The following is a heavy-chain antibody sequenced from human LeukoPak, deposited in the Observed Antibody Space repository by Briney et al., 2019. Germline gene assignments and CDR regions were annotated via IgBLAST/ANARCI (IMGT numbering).Heavy chain of an antibody. V-gene: IGHV3-48*03. CDR2: ISSSGSTI. J-gene: IGHJ4*02. CDR1: GFTFSSYE. D-gene: IGHD3-16*01. CDR3: ARDPWGGYFDY. Sequence: SGGSLRLSCAASGFTFSSYEMNWVRQAPGKGLEWVSYISSSGSTIYCADSVKGRFTISRDNAKNSLYLQMNSLRAEDTAVYYCARDPWGGYFDYWGQGTLVTVSS.